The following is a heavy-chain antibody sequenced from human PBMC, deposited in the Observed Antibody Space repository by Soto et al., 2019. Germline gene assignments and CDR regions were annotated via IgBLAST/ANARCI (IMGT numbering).Heavy chain of an antibody. Sequence: QVQLQESGPGLVKPSETLSLTCTVSGGSISSYYWSWIRQPPGKGLEWIGYIYYSGSTNYNPSLKSRVTISVDTSKNQFSLKLSSVTAADTAVYYCARDQLRAPYYYYGMDVWGQGTTVTVSS. J-gene: IGHJ6*02. CDR2: IYYSGST. D-gene: IGHD2-2*01. CDR1: GGSISSYY. V-gene: IGHV4-59*01. CDR3: ARDQLRAPYYYYGMDV.